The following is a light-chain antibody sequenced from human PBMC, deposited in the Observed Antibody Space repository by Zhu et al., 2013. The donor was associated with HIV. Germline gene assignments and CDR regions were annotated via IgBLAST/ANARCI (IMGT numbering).Light chain of an antibody. J-gene: IGLJ2*01. CDR3: QTWDSSTVV. CDR2: EDA. CDR1: KLGEKY. Sequence: SYELTQPPSVSVSPGQTANITCSGEKLGEKYASWYQQRPGQSPVLLMFEDAKRPSGIPERFSGSNSGNTATLTISGTQAMDEADYYCQTWDSSTVVFGGGPKLTVL. V-gene: IGLV3-1*01.